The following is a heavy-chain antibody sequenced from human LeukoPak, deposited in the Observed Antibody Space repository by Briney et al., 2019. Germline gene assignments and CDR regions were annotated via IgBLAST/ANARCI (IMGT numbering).Heavy chain of an antibody. D-gene: IGHD3-22*01. V-gene: IGHV3-21*01. CDR1: GFTFSSYS. CDR3: ARDPEYYYEYMPFDY. J-gene: IGHJ4*02. CDR2: ISSSSSYI. Sequence: GGSLRLSCAASGFTFSSYSMHWVRQAPGKGLEWVSSISSSSSYIYYADSVKGRFTISRDNAKNSLYLQMNSLRAEDTAVYYCARDPEYYYEYMPFDYWGQGTMVTVSS.